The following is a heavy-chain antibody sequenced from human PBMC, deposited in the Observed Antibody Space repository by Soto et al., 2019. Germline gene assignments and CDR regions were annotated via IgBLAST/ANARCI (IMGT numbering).Heavy chain of an antibody. V-gene: IGHV3-30-3*01. D-gene: IGHD3-10*01. CDR3: ARRKRPGSRRDGYNLDY. CDR1: GFTFSSYA. J-gene: IGHJ4*02. CDR2: ISYDGSNK. Sequence: GGSLRLSCAASGFTFSSYAMHWVRQAPGKGLEWVAVISYDGSNKYYADSVKGRFTISRDNSKNTLYLQMNSLRAEDTAVYYCARRKRPGSRRDGYNLDYWGQGTLVTVSS.